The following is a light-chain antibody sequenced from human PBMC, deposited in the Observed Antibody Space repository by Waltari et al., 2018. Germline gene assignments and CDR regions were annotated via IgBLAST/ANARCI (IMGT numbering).Light chain of an antibody. CDR2: GAS. CDR3: QQYNNWPPYT. V-gene: IGKV3-15*01. J-gene: IGKJ2*01. Sequence: EIVMTQSPATLSVSPGESATLSCRASQSVSSNLAWYQQKPGQPPRLLIYGASTRATGIPARFSSSRSGTEFTLTISSLQSEDYSVYYCQQYNNWPPYTFGQGTKLEIK. CDR1: QSVSSN.